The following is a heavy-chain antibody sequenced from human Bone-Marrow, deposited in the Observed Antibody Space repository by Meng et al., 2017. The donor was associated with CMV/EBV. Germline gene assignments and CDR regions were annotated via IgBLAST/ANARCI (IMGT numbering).Heavy chain of an antibody. CDR2: ISSSSSYI. V-gene: IGHV3-21*01. J-gene: IGHJ6*02. CDR1: GFTFSSYG. CDR3: AKSSSRDPYYYYGMDV. Sequence: GESLKISCAASGFTFSSYGMHWVRQAPGKGLEWVSSISSSSSYIYYADSVKGRFTISRDNAKNSLYLQMNSLRAEDTAVYYCAKSSSRDPYYYYGMDVWGQGTTVTVSS. D-gene: IGHD6-6*01.